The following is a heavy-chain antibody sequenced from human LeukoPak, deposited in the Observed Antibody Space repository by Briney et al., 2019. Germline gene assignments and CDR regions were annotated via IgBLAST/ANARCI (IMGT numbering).Heavy chain of an antibody. CDR1: GFTFSSYW. CDR3: AREGGSPLYFDY. V-gene: IGHV3-7*01. Sequence: GGSLRLSCVASGFTFSSYWMSWVRQAPGKGLEWVANIKQDGSEKYYVDSVKGRFTISRDNAKNSLYLQMNSLRAEDTAVYYCAREGGSPLYFDYGGQGTLVTVSS. CDR2: IKQDGSEK. J-gene: IGHJ4*02. D-gene: IGHD1-26*01.